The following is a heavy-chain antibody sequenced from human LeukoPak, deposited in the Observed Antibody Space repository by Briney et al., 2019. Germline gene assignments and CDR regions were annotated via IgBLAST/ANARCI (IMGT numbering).Heavy chain of an antibody. CDR2: IYSGGST. V-gene: IGHV3-66*01. Sequence: GGSLRLSCAASGFTVSSNYMGWVRQAPGKGLEWVSVIYSGGSTYYADSVKGRFTISRDNSKNTLYLQMNSLRAEDTAVYYCAATIRQQDNEFDPWGQGTLVTVSS. J-gene: IGHJ5*02. CDR3: AATIRQQDNEFDP. CDR1: GFTVSSNY. D-gene: IGHD6-13*01.